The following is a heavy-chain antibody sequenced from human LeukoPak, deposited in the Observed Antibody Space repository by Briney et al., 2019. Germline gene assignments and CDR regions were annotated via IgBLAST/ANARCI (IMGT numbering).Heavy chain of an antibody. CDR3: ARVQGQWLVRVSDAFDI. CDR2: INHSGST. D-gene: IGHD6-19*01. Sequence: SETLSLTCAVYGGSFSGYYWSWIRQPPGKGLEWIGEINHSGSTNYNPSLKSRVTISVDTSKNQFSLKLSSVTAADTAVYYCARVQGQWLVRVSDAFDIWGQGTMVTVSS. CDR1: GGSFSGYY. V-gene: IGHV4-34*01. J-gene: IGHJ3*02.